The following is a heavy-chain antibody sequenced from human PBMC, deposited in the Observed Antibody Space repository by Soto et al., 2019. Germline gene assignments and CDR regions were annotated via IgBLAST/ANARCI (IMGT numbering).Heavy chain of an antibody. J-gene: IGHJ5*02. CDR3: AKDRRQKLVVGNWFDP. Sequence: QVQLVESGGGVVQPGRSLRLSCAASGFTFSSNGMQWVRQAPDKGLEWVAVISYDGNTKYYADSVKGRFTISRDNSKGTLFPQMNSLRTDDTAVYYCAKDRRQKLVVGNWFDPWGQGNLVTVSS. D-gene: IGHD6-13*01. CDR2: ISYDGNTK. V-gene: IGHV3-30*18. CDR1: GFTFSSNG.